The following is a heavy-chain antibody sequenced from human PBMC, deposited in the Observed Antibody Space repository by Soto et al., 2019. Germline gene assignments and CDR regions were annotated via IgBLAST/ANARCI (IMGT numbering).Heavy chain of an antibody. CDR2: ISSSGSTI. CDR3: ARTSRSIAAAGTFDP. V-gene: IGHV3-11*01. Sequence: PGGSLRLSCAASGFTFSDYYMSWIRQAPGKGLEWVSYISSSGSTIYYADSVKGRFTISRDNAKNSLYLQMNSLRAEDAAVYYCARTSRSIAAAGTFDPWGQGTLVTVS. J-gene: IGHJ5*02. CDR1: GFTFSDYY. D-gene: IGHD6-13*01.